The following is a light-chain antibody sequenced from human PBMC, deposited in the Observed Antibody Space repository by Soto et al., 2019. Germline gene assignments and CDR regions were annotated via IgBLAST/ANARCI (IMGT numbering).Light chain of an antibody. Sequence: IHITQSPSSLSASVGDRVTITCQASQDISNYLNWYQQKPGKAPKLLIYAASSLQSGVPSRFSGSGSGTDFTLTISSLQPEDFATYYCLLDYNYPLTFGGGSKVDIK. CDR1: QDISNY. CDR3: LLDYNYPLT. CDR2: AAS. V-gene: IGKV1-6*01. J-gene: IGKJ4*01.